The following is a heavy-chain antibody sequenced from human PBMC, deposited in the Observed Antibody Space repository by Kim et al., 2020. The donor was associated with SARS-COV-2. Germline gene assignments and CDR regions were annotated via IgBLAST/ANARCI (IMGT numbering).Heavy chain of an antibody. Sequence: GGSLRLSCEASGFTFSSYAMHWVRQAPGKGLEWVAVISYDGSNKYYADSVKGRFTISRDNSKNTLYLQMNSLRAEDTAVYYCARELVSYYGMDVWGQGTTVSVPS. D-gene: IGHD1-26*01. CDR2: ISYDGSNK. CDR1: GFTFSSYA. V-gene: IGHV3-30-3*01. J-gene: IGHJ6*02. CDR3: ARELVSYYGMDV.